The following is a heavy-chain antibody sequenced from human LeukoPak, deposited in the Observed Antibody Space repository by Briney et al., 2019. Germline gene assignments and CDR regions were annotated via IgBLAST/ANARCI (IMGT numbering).Heavy chain of an antibody. CDR1: GGSISSYY. CDR3: ARHLGKYSSGWLDY. V-gene: IGHV4-59*08. Sequence: SETLSLTCTVSGGSISSYYWSWIRQPPGKGLEWIGYIYYSGSTNYNPSLKSRVTIPVDTSKNQFSLKLSSVTAADTAVYYCARHLGKYSSGWLDYWGQGTLVTVSS. J-gene: IGHJ4*02. CDR2: IYYSGST. D-gene: IGHD6-19*01.